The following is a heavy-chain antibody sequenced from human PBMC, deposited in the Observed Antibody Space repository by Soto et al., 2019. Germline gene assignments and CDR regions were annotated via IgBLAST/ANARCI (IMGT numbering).Heavy chain of an antibody. D-gene: IGHD6-13*01. CDR3: ARAGYSSSWYRWFDP. J-gene: IGHJ5*02. V-gene: IGHV4-34*01. CDR2: INHSGST. CDR1: GGSFSGYY. Sequence: QVQLQQWGAGLLKPSETLSLTCAVYGGSFSGYYWSWIRQPPGKGLEWIGEINHSGSTNYNPSLKSRVTISVDTSKNQFSLKLSSVTAADTAVYYCARAGYSSSWYRWFDPWGQGTLVTVSS.